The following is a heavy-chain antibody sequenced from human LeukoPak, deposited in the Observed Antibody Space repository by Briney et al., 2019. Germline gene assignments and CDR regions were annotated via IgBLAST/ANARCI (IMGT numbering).Heavy chain of an antibody. V-gene: IGHV4-34*01. Sequence: SETLSLTCAVYGGSFSGYYWSWIRQPPGKGLEWIGEINHSGSTNYNPPLKSRVTISVDTSKNQFSLKLSSVTAADTAVYYCARGIRCSSTSCYHYYYYMDVWGKGTTVTVSS. D-gene: IGHD2-2*01. CDR1: GGSFSGYY. CDR3: ARGIRCSSTSCYHYYYYMDV. J-gene: IGHJ6*03. CDR2: INHSGST.